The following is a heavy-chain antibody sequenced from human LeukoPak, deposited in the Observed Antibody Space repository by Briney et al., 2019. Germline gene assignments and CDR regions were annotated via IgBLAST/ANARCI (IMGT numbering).Heavy chain of an antibody. CDR2: ISGNGDNT. CDR3: AKTNGYYDY. CDR1: GFIFRKYG. D-gene: IGHD3-22*01. J-gene: IGHJ4*02. Sequence: PGGSLRLSCAASGFIFRKYGMSWVRQAPGKGLEWVSGISGNGDNTYYADSVKGRSTISRDNSKNTLYLQMDSLRAEDTAVYHCAKTNGYYDYWGRGTLVTVSS. V-gene: IGHV3-23*01.